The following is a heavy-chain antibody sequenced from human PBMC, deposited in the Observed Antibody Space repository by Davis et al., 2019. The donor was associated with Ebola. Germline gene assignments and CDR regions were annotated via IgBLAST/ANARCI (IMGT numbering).Heavy chain of an antibody. J-gene: IGHJ4*02. Sequence: SCKASGYTFTGYYMHWVRQAPDKGLEWVAVIWYDGSRKYYGDSVKGRFTISRDNSNNLLYLQMNSLRAEDTAVYYCAIPDCSGANCYSVYIKNWGQGTLVTVSS. D-gene: IGHD2-15*01. CDR1: GYTFTGYY. CDR2: IWYDGSRK. CDR3: AIPDCSGANCYSVYIKN. V-gene: IGHV3-33*01.